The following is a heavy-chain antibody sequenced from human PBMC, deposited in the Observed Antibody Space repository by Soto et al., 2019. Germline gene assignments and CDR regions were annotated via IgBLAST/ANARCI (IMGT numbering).Heavy chain of an antibody. CDR2: ITPNSGST. D-gene: IGHD6-25*01. J-gene: IGHJ4*02. CDR3: ARSRLSSAVLIFDY. V-gene: IGHV1-46*01. Sequence: ASVKVSCKASGYAFTTYYIHWLRQARGQGLEWMGRITPNSGSTRYEQKFQDRVTMTRDTSTSIVYMELRSLTSDDTAVYYCARSRLSSAVLIFDYWGPGTLVTVSS. CDR1: GYAFTTYY.